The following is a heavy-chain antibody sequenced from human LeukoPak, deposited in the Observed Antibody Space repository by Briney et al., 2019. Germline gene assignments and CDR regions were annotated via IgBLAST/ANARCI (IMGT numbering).Heavy chain of an antibody. Sequence: QPGGSLRLSCAASGFTFDDYAMHWVRQAPGKGLEWVSGISWNSGSIGYADSVKGRFTISRDNAKNSLYLQMNSLRAEDTALYYCAKDGGYCSSTSCYTDWYFDLWGRGTLVTVSS. CDR2: ISWNSGSI. CDR1: GFTFDDYA. J-gene: IGHJ2*01. CDR3: AKDGGYCSSTSCYTDWYFDL. V-gene: IGHV3-9*01. D-gene: IGHD2-2*02.